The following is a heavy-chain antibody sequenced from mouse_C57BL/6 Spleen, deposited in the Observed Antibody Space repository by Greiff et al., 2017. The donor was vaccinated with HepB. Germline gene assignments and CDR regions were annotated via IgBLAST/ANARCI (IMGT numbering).Heavy chain of an antibody. CDR2: IDPSDSET. D-gene: IGHD2-4*01. CDR3: ARGGYDYDGPYWYFDV. V-gene: IGHV1-52*01. CDR1: GYTFTSYW. Sequence: QVHVKQPGAELVRPGSSVKLSCKASGYTFTSYWMHWVKQRPIQGLEWIGNIDPSDSETHYNQKFKDKATLTVDKSSSTAYMQLSSLTSEDSAVYYCARGGYDYDGPYWYFDVWGTGTTVTVSS. J-gene: IGHJ1*03.